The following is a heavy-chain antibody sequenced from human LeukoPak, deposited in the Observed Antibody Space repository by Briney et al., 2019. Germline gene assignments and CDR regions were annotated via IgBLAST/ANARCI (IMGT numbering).Heavy chain of an antibody. Sequence: SEILSLTCTVSGGSISSYYWSWIRQPPGKGLEWIGYIYYSGSTNYNPSLKSRVTISVDTSKNQFSLKLSSVTAADTAVYYCARTTEAHSWRTRYYDYYMDVWGKGPRSPSL. CDR2: IYYSGST. J-gene: IGHJ6*03. CDR3: ARTTEAHSWRTRYYDYYMDV. D-gene: IGHD6-13*01. CDR1: GGSISSYY. V-gene: IGHV4-59*01.